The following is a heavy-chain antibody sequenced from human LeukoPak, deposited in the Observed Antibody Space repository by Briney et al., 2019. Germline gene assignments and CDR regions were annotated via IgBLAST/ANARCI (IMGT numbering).Heavy chain of an antibody. D-gene: IGHD3-16*01. V-gene: IGHV1-18*01. CDR2: IGTYYGNT. CDR1: GYIFHRYG. Sequence: GASVKVSCKASGYIFHRYGVNWVRQAPGQGLEWMGWIGTYYGNTNLGQKFKGRVTMTTDTATSTAYMELKSLRIDDTAVYYCAKDRVGAPPGDWEYLGASNCFDIWGQGTMVSVSS. J-gene: IGHJ3*02. CDR3: AKDRVGAPPGDWEYLGASNCFDI.